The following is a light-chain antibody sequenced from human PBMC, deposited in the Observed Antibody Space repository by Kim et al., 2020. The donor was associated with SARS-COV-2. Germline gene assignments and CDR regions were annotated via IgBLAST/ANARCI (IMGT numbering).Light chain of an antibody. V-gene: IGKV1D-16*01. J-gene: IGKJ5*01. CDR1: ISRW. CDR2: TAT. Sequence: ISRWLAWYQQKPGTAPKSLIYTATRLESGVPSRFSGSGSWTYFTLTISSLQPEDFATYYCQQYESYPITFGQGTRLEIK. CDR3: QQYESYPIT.